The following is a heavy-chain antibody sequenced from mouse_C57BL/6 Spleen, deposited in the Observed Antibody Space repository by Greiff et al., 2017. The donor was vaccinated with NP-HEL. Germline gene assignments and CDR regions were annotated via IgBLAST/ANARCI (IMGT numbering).Heavy chain of an antibody. Sequence: EVQVVESGAELVRPGASVKLSCTASGFNIKDDYMHWVKQRPEQGLEWIGWIDPENGDTEYASKFQGKATITADTSSNTAYLQLSSLTSEDTAVYYCTTWTLRTAYWGQGTLVTVSA. CDR1: GFNIKDDY. V-gene: IGHV14-4*01. D-gene: IGHD1-1*01. CDR2: IDPENGDT. CDR3: TTWTLRTAY. J-gene: IGHJ3*01.